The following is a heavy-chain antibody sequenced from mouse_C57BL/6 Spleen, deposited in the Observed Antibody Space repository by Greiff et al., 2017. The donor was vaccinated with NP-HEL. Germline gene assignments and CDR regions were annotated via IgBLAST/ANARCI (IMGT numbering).Heavy chain of an antibody. D-gene: IGHD1-1*01. Sequence: EVKLVESGEGLVKPGGSLKLSCAASGFTFSSYAMSWVRQTPEKRLEWVAYISSGGDYIYYADTVKGRFTISRDNARNTLYLQMSSLKSEDTAMYYCTRDLLYYGSTSLFAYWGQGTLVTVSA. V-gene: IGHV5-9-1*02. CDR3: TRDLLYYGSTSLFAY. CDR1: GFTFSSYA. J-gene: IGHJ3*01. CDR2: ISSGGDYI.